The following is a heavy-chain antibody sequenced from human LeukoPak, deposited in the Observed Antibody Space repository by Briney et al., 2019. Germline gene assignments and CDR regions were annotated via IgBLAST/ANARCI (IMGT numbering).Heavy chain of an antibody. CDR1: GFTFTDFG. J-gene: IGHJ3*02. CDR2: ISTYDVDT. V-gene: IGHV1-18*03. D-gene: IGHD2-21*02. Sequence: ASVKVSCKASGFTFTDFGVSWVRRAPGQGLEWMGWISTYDVDTKYARKFQGRVTMTTDTSTSTAYMDLRSLRSDDMAVYYCARGVTARDSYDIWGQGTMLIVSS. CDR3: ARGVTARDSYDI.